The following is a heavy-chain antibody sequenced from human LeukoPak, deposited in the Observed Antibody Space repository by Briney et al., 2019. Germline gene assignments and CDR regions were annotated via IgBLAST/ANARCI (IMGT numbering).Heavy chain of an antibody. CDR2: ISSGSTI. CDR1: GFTFSDYY. Sequence: GGSLRLSCAASGFTFSDYYMSWIRQAPGKGLEWVSYISSGSTIYYADSVKGRFTISRDNAKNSLYLQMNSLRAEDTAVYYCARSAGENWYFDLWGRGTLVTVSS. D-gene: IGHD7-27*01. J-gene: IGHJ2*01. V-gene: IGHV3-11*01. CDR3: ARSAGENWYFDL.